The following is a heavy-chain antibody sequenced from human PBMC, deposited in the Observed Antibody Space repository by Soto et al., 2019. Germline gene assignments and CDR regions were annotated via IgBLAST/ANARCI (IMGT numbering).Heavy chain of an antibody. D-gene: IGHD3-3*01. J-gene: IGHJ5*02. CDR1: GGSISSSSYY. Sequence: SKTLSLTCTVSGGSISSSSYYWGWIRQPPGKGLEWIGSIYYSGSTYYNPSLKSRVTISVDTSKNQFSLKLSSVTAADTAVYYCATTLYYDFWSGYYWFDPWGQGTLVTVSS. CDR2: IYYSGST. CDR3: ATTLYYDFWSGYYWFDP. V-gene: IGHV4-39*01.